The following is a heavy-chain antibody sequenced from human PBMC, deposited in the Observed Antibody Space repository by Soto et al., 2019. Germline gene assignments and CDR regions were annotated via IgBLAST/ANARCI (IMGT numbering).Heavy chain of an antibody. CDR3: ARLSNYDSSGSSAALDY. CDR2: IYPGDSDT. Sequence: GESLKISCLGSGYTFDIYWIAWVRQKPGKGLQGMGIIYPGDSDTRYSPSFQRQVTISVDKSVNTAYLQWSGLRASDIAVYYCARLSNYDSSGSSAALDYSAQGTLVTVSS. V-gene: IGHV5-51*01. J-gene: IGHJ4*02. CDR1: GYTFDIYW. D-gene: IGHD3-22*01.